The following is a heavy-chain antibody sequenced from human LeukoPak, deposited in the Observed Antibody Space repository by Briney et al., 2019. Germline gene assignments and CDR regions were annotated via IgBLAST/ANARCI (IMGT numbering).Heavy chain of an antibody. Sequence: PSETLSLTCTVSGGSISTTPYYWSWIRQPPGKGLEWIGEINHSGSTNYNPSLKSRVTISVDTSKNQFSLKLSSVTAADTAVYYCARGLDTAMVNWFDPWGQGTLVTVSS. V-gene: IGHV4-39*07. CDR1: GGSISTTPYY. D-gene: IGHD5-18*01. CDR3: ARGLDTAMVNWFDP. CDR2: INHSGST. J-gene: IGHJ5*02.